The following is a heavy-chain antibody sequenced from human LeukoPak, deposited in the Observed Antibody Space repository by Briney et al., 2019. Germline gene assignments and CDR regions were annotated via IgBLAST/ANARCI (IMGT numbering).Heavy chain of an antibody. J-gene: IGHJ6*03. Sequence: GGSLRLSCAASGFTFSSYWMSWVRQAPGKGLEWVANIKQDGSEKYYVDSVKGRFTISRDNAKNSLYLQMNSLRAEDTAVYYCARVKYQLDILYYYYYMDVWGKGTTVTVSS. CDR3: ARVKYQLDILYYYYYMDV. CDR2: IKQDGSEK. D-gene: IGHD2-2*01. V-gene: IGHV3-7*01. CDR1: GFTFSSYW.